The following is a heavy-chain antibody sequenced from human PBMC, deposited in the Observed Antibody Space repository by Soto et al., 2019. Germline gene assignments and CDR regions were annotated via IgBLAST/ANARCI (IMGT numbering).Heavy chain of an antibody. CDR1: GYTITSYC. Sequence: QVQLVQSGAEVKKPGASVKVSCKASGYTITSYCISWVRQAHGQGLELMGWISAYNGNTNYAQKFQGRVTMTTDTSTRTAYMELRSLRSDDTAVYYCARDEFADPVVYWGQGTLVTVSS. CDR3: ARDEFADPVVY. CDR2: ISAYNGNT. J-gene: IGHJ4*02. D-gene: IGHD3-10*01. V-gene: IGHV1-18*01.